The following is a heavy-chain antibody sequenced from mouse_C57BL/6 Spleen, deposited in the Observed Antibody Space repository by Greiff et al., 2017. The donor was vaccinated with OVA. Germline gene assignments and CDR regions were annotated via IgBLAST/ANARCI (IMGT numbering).Heavy chain of an antibody. CDR2: IYPGGGDT. J-gene: IGHJ2*01. D-gene: IGHD4-1*01. CDR1: GYAFSSSW. CDR3: AKTGAFDY. V-gene: IGHV1-82*01. Sequence: QVQLQQSGAELVKPGASVKISCKASGYAFSSSWMNWVQQRPGKGLEWIGRIYPGGGDTNYTEKFKGQATLTADKSSSTAYMQLSSLTSEDSAVYYCAKTGAFDYWGQGTTVTVSS.